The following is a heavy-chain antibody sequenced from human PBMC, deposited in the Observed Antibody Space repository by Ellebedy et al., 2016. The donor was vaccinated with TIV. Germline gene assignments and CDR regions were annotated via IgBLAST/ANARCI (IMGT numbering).Heavy chain of an antibody. CDR3: AKELCSGCQTSD. V-gene: IGHV3-23*01. Sequence: PGGSLRLSCAASGFTFSDYAMTWVRQAPGKGLEWVSTIFKDGGTTYYADSVKGRFTISRDNSKDTLSLQMNSLRAEDTAVYYCAKELCSGCQTSDWGQGTLVTVSS. J-gene: IGHJ4*02. CDR1: GFTFSDYA. CDR2: IFKDGGTT. D-gene: IGHD6-19*01.